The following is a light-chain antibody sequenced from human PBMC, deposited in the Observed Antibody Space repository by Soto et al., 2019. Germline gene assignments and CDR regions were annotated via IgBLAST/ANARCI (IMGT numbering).Light chain of an antibody. J-gene: IGKJ4*01. CDR3: QQYGTSPVT. CDR2: GAS. V-gene: IGKV3-20*01. Sequence: EIVLTQSPGTLCLSPGERATLSCRASQSVSSNFLAWYQQKPGQAPRLLIYGASSRATGSPDRFSGSGSGTDFTLTITRLEPEDFAVYFCQQYGTSPVTFGGGTKVEIK. CDR1: QSVSSNF.